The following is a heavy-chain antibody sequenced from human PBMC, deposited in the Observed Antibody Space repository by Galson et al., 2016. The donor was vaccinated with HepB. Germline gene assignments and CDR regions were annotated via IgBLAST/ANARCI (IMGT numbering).Heavy chain of an antibody. D-gene: IGHD5-12*01. J-gene: IGHJ4*02. CDR1: GFTFSSYA. Sequence: SLRLSCAASGFTFSSYAMSWVRQAPGKGLEWVSGISGSGYSTFYADSVQGRFTISRDNSKSTVYLQMNSLRAEDTAVYYCATAEGLSASGYWLADSWGQGTLVTVSS. CDR2: ISGSGYST. V-gene: IGHV3-23*01. CDR3: ATAEGLSASGYWLADS.